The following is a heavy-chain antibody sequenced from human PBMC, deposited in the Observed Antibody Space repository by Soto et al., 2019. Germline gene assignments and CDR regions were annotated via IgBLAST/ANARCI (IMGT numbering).Heavy chain of an antibody. CDR1: GFTFSSYA. D-gene: IGHD6-6*01. J-gene: IGHJ4*02. CDR2: ISGSGGST. Sequence: EVQLLASGGGLVQPGGSLRLSCAASGFTFSSYALSWVRQAPGKGLVWVSAISGSGGSTYYADSVKGRFTITRDNSKNTLYLHISSLRAEDTAVYYCAKESEHGGIEARSDYGGQGTLVTVSS. V-gene: IGHV3-23*01. CDR3: AKESEHGGIEARSDY.